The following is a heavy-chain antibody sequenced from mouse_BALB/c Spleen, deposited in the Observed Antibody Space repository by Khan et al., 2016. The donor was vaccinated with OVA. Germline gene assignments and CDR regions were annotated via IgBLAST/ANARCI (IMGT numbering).Heavy chain of an antibody. J-gene: IGHJ2*01. V-gene: IGHV1-15*01. CDR1: GYTFTDYE. CDR2: IDPETGGT. Sequence: QFQLVQSGAELVRPGASVTLSCKASGYTFTDYEMHWVKQTPVHGLEWIGAIDPETGGTAYNQKFKGKATLTADKSSSTAYMELRSLTSEDSAVYYCTRSYYGSSGFDYWGQGTTLTVSS. CDR3: TRSYYGSSGFDY. D-gene: IGHD1-1*01.